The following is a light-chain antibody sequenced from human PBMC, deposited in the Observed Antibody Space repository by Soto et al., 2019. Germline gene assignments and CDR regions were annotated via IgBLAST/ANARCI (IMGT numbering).Light chain of an antibody. CDR1: SSDVGGNKY. CDR3: TSSTSDSLYV. CDR2: KVS. J-gene: IGLJ1*01. V-gene: IGLV2-14*01. Sequence: QSALTQPASVSGSAGLSITISCTGTSSDVGGNKYVSWYQQYPGKVPKLLINKVSNRPSGVSNRFSGSKSGNTASLTISGLLAEDEADYFCTSSTSDSLYVFGTGTKVTVL.